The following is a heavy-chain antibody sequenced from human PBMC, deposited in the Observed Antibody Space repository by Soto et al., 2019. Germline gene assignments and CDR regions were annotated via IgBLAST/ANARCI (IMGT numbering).Heavy chain of an antibody. CDR3: TTTPSSSSPRRYTSLDYFDY. D-gene: IGHD6-6*01. CDR2: IRRKTEGGTT. V-gene: IGHV3-15*07. CDR1: GFTFSNAW. J-gene: IGHJ4*02. Sequence: EVQLVESGGGLVKPGGSLRLSCAASGFTFSNAWMNWVRQAPGKGLEWVGRIRRKTEGGTTDNPAPVKGRFTISRDDSKNTLYLQMNSLKTEDTAVYYCTTTPSSSSPRRYTSLDYFDYWGQGTLVTVSS.